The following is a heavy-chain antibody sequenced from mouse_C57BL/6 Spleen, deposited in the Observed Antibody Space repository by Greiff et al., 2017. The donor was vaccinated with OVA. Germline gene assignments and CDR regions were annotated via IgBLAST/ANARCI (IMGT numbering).Heavy chain of an antibody. J-gene: IGHJ4*01. CDR2: INPNNGGT. Sequence: VQLQQSGPELVKPGASVKMSCKASGYTFTDYNMHWVKQSHGKSLEWIGYINPNNGGTSYNQKFKGKATLTVNKSSSTAYMELRSLTSEDSAVYYCAVYYDYDEDYYAMDYWGQGTSVTVSS. D-gene: IGHD2-4*01. CDR3: AVYYDYDEDYYAMDY. CDR1: GYTFTDYN. V-gene: IGHV1-22*01.